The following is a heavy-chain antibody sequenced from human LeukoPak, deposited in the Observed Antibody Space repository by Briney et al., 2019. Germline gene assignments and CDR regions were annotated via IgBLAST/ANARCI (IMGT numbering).Heavy chain of an antibody. CDR1: GFTFSSYS. J-gene: IGHJ4*02. V-gene: IGHV3-21*01. D-gene: IGHD3-3*01. Sequence: GGSLRLSCAASGFTFSSYSMNWVRQAPGKGLEWVSSISSSSSYIYYTESVKGRFTISRDNAKNSLYLQMNSLRAEDKAVYYCARDPYDFWSGYYKGNDYWGQGTLVTVSS. CDR3: ARDPYDFWSGYYKGNDY. CDR2: ISSSSSYI.